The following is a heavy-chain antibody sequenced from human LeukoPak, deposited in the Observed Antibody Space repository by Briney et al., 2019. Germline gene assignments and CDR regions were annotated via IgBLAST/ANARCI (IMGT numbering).Heavy chain of an antibody. CDR3: ARVPGIAVAGALLGY. V-gene: IGHV1-18*01. CDR1: GYTFTSYG. J-gene: IGHJ4*02. CDR2: ISAYNGNT. Sequence: ASVKVSCKASGYTFTSYGISWVRQAPGQGLEWMGWISAYNGNTNYAQKLQGRVTMTTDTSTSTAYMELRSLRSDDTAVYYCARVPGIAVAGALLGYWGQGTRVTVSS. D-gene: IGHD6-19*01.